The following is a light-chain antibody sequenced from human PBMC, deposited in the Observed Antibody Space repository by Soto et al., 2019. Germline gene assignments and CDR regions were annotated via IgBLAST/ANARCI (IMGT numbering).Light chain of an antibody. CDR1: QSISNW. V-gene: IGKV1-5*01. J-gene: IGKJ1*01. Sequence: IQMTQSPSTLSASVRDRVTIACRASQSISNWLAWYQQKPGKAPKLLIYDASTLESGVPSRFSGSGSGTEFTLTISSLQPDDFATYYCQQYNSYSPWTFGQGTKVDIK. CDR2: DAS. CDR3: QQYNSYSPWT.